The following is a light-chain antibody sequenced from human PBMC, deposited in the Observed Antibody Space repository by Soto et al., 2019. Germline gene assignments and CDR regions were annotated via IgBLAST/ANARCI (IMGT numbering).Light chain of an antibody. CDR3: QQYDASPKT. CDR2: GTS. V-gene: IGKV3-20*01. J-gene: IGKJ1*01. Sequence: EIVLTQSPGTLSLSPGDRATLSCRASESVRSLYLAWYQQRPGQAPRLLITGTSRRATGIPARFSGSGSGNDLLLTIKRLEPEDFEMYYRQQYDASPKTFGQGTKLEIK. CDR1: ESVRSLY.